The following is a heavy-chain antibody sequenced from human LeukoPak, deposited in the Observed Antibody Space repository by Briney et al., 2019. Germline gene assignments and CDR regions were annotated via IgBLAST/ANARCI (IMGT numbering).Heavy chain of an antibody. J-gene: IGHJ6*03. CDR1: GGSFSGYY. CDR3: ARGGYCSSTSCHALQYYYYYMDV. D-gene: IGHD2-2*01. CDR2: INHSGST. Sequence: SETLSLTCAVYGGSFSGYYWSWLRQPPGKGLEWIGEINHSGSTNYNPSLKSRVTISVDTSKNQFSLNLSSVTAADTAVYYCARGGYCSSTSCHALQYYYYYMDVWGKGTTVTVSS. V-gene: IGHV4-34*01.